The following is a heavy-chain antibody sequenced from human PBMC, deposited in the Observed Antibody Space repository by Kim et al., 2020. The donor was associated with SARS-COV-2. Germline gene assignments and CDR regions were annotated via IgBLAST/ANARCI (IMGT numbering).Heavy chain of an antibody. V-gene: IGHV6-1*01. D-gene: IGHD6-13*01. J-gene: IGHJ4*02. Sequence: YSDYAVSVTSRITINPDTSKNQFSLQLTSMTPEDTAFYYCVRYSSWYYFDYWGQGTLVIVSS. CDR3: VRYSSWYYFDY. CDR2: YS.